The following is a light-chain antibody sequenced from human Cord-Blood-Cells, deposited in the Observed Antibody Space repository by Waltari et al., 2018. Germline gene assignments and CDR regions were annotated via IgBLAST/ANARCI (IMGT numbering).Light chain of an antibody. CDR3: QQSYSTPPIT. Sequence: DLQMTQSPSPLSPSVGDRGTISCRASQSISSYLNWYQQKPGKAPKLLIYAASSLQSGVPSRFSGSGSGTDFTLTISSLQPEDFATYYCQQSYSTPPITFGQGTRLEIK. CDR1: QSISSY. V-gene: IGKV1-39*01. CDR2: AAS. J-gene: IGKJ5*01.